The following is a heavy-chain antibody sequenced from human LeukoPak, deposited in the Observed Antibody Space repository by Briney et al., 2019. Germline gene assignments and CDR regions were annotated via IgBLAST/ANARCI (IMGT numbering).Heavy chain of an antibody. V-gene: IGHV1-24*01. CDR1: GYTLTELS. J-gene: IGHJ4*02. Sequence: GASVKVSCKVSGYTLTELSMHWVRQAPGKGLEWMGGFDPEDGETIYAQKFQGRVTMTEDTSTGTAYMELSSLRSEDTAVYYCATYNWNDWGHFDYWGQGTLVTVSS. CDR2: FDPEDGET. D-gene: IGHD1-1*01. CDR3: ATYNWNDWGHFDY.